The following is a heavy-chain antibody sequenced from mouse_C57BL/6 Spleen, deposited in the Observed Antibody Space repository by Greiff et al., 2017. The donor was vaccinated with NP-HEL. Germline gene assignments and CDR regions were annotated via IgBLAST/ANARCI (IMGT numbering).Heavy chain of an antibody. CDR2: IHPNSGRT. V-gene: IGHV1-64*01. Sequence: QVQLQQPGAELVKPGASVKLSCKASGYTFTSYWMHWVKQRPGQGLEWIGMIHPNSGRTNYNEKFKSKATLTVDKSSSTAYMQLSSLPSEDSAVYYCARASGYFDYWGQGTTLTVSS. D-gene: IGHD6-1*01. CDR1: GYTFTSYW. CDR3: ARASGYFDY. J-gene: IGHJ2*01.